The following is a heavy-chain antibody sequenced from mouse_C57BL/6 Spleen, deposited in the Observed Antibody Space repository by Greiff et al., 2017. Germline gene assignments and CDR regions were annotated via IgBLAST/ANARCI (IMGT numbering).Heavy chain of an antibody. CDR2: ISSGGDYI. D-gene: IGHD2-5*01. J-gene: IGHJ3*01. V-gene: IGHV5-9-1*02. Sequence: DVMLVESGEGLVKPGGSLKLSCAASGFTFSSYAMSWVRQTPEKRLEWVAYISSGGDYIYYADTVKGRFTISRDNARNTLYLQMSSLKSEDTAMYYGTRDYSNYEGFAYWGQGTLVTVSA. CDR1: GFTFSSYA. CDR3: TRDYSNYEGFAY.